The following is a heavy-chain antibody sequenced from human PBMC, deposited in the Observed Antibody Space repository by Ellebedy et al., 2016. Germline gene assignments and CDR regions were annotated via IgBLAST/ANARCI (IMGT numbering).Heavy chain of an antibody. CDR2: ISSSSSYI. J-gene: IGHJ5*02. Sequence: GGSLRLSCAASGFTFSSYSMNWVRQAPGKGLEWVSSISSSSSYIYYADSVKGRFTISRDNAKNSLYLQMNSLRAEDTAVYYCARDQATWDNWFDPWGQGTLVTVSS. CDR3: ARDQATWDNWFDP. CDR1: GFTFSSYS. D-gene: IGHD1-26*01. V-gene: IGHV3-21*01.